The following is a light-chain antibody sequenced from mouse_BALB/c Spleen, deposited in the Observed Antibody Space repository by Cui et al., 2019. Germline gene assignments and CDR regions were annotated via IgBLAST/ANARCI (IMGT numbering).Light chain of an antibody. CDR2: LAS. V-gene: IGKV6-14*01. Sequence: IVMIQSQKFMSTSVGDRVSITCMASQNVRTAVAWDQQKPGESPKALIYLASNRHTGVPDRFTGSGSGTDFTLTISNVQSEDLADYFCLQHWNYPLTFGGGTKLEIK. CDR1: QNVRTA. J-gene: IGKJ1*01. CDR3: LQHWNYPLT.